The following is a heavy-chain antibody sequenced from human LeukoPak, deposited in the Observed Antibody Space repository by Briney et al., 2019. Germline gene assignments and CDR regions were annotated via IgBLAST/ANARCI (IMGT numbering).Heavy chain of an antibody. V-gene: IGHV1-2*02. D-gene: IGHD3-3*01. Sequence: ASVKVSCKASGGTFSSYAISWVRQAPGQGLEWMGWINPNSGGTNYAQKFQGRVTMTRDTSISTAYMELSRLRSDDTAVYYCARERFLEWLFGYGMDVWGQGTTVTVSS. CDR3: ARERFLEWLFGYGMDV. CDR2: INPNSGGT. CDR1: GGTFSSYA. J-gene: IGHJ6*02.